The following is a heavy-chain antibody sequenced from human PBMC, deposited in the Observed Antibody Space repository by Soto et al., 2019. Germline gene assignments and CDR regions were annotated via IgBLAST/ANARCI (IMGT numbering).Heavy chain of an antibody. V-gene: IGHV1-69*06. CDR3: AIAAYCSSTSCYLVVGAFGI. CDR1: GGTFSSYA. Sequence: ASVKVSCKASGGTFSSYAISWVRQAPGQGLEWMGGIIPIFGTANYAQKFQGRVTITADKSTSTAYMELSSLRSEATAVYHCAIAAYCSSTSCYLVVGAFGICSEGTIVAV. D-gene: IGHD2-2*01. J-gene: IGHJ3*02. CDR2: IIPIFGTA.